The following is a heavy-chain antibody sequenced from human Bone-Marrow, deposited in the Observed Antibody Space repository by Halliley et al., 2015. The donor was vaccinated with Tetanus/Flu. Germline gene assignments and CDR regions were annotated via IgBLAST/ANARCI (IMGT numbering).Heavy chain of an antibody. Sequence: EWVAVISYDGRKKYYADPVQGRFPISRDNAENSLHRQMTSRRAEDTAVYYCGRGSSSKGGFDYWGQGTLVTVSS. D-gene: IGHD6-6*01. CDR2: ISYDGRKK. J-gene: IGHJ4*02. V-gene: IGHV3-33*05. CDR3: GRGSSSKGGFDY.